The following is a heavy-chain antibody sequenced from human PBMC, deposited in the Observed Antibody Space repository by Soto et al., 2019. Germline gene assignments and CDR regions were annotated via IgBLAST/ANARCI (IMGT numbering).Heavy chain of an antibody. CDR3: ARPTYDSIDY. J-gene: IGHJ4*02. V-gene: IGHV4-38-2*01. D-gene: IGHD3-22*01. CDR2: ILHSGTT. Sequence: PWETLSLTCAVSGYSISTGYHWGWLRQPPGKGLEWIGNILHSGTTYYNSSLKSRVTISVDTSKNQFSLKLSSVTAADTAVYYCARPTYDSIDYWGQGTLVTVSS. CDR1: GYSISTGYH.